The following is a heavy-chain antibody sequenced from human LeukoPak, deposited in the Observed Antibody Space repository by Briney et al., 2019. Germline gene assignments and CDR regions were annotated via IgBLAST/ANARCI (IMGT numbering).Heavy chain of an antibody. CDR1: GGSISSYY. J-gene: IGHJ5*02. CDR3: ARVGAGGAWFDP. CDR2: IYYSGST. Sequence: PSETLSLTCTVSGGSISSYYWSWIRQPPGKGLEWIGYIYYSGSTNYNPSLKSRVTISVDTSKSQFSLKLSSVTAADTAVYYCARVGAGGAWFDPWGQGTLVTVSS. V-gene: IGHV4-59*01. D-gene: IGHD1-26*01.